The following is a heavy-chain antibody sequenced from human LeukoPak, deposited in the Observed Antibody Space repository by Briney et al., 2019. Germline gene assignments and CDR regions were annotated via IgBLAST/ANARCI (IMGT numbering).Heavy chain of an antibody. CDR2: ISGSGDTT. Sequence: GGSLRLSCAASGFTFSIFAMTWVRQAPGKGLEWVSAISGSGDTTYYADFVKGRFTISRDNSKNTVYLQMNSLRAEDTAVYYCAKDRGYWGQGTLVTVSS. V-gene: IGHV3-23*01. J-gene: IGHJ4*02. CDR3: AKDRGY. CDR1: GFTFSIFA.